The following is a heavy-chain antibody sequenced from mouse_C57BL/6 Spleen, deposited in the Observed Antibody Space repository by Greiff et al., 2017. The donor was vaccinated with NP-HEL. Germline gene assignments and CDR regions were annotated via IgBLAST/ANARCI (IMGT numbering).Heavy chain of an antibody. V-gene: IGHV1-55*01. CDR2: IYPGSGST. CDR1: GYTFTSYW. J-gene: IGHJ4*01. CDR3: ARMEDAYAMDY. Sequence: QVQLQQPGAELVKPGASVKMSCKASGYTFTSYWITWVKQRPGQGLEWIGDIYPGSGSTNYNEKFKSKATLTVDTSSRTAYMQLSSLTSEDSAVYYCARMEDAYAMDYWGQGTSVTVSS.